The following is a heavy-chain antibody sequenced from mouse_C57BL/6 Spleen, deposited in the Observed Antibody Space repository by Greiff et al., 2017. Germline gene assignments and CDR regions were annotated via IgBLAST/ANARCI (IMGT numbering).Heavy chain of an antibody. V-gene: IGHV5-4*01. CDR1: GFTFSSYA. CDR2: ISDGGSYT. CDR3: ARERDYYGSSSFDY. D-gene: IGHD1-1*01. J-gene: IGHJ2*01. Sequence: EVQLVESGGGLVKPGGSLKLSCAASGFTFSSYAMSWVRQTPEKRLEWVATISDGGSYTYYPDNVKGRFTISRDNAKNNLYLQMSHLKSEDTAMYYCARERDYYGSSSFDYWGQGTTLTVSS.